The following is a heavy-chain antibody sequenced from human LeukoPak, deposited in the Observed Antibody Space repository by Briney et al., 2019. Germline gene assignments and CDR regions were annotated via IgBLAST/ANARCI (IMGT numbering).Heavy chain of an antibody. Sequence: SVKIYCKASGGTFCSYAISCLRQAPGQGLEWMGGIIPIFGTANYAQKFQGRVTITADESTSTAYMELSSLRSEDTAVYYCARRYSGYDGIDYFDYWGQGTLVTVSS. D-gene: IGHD5-12*01. V-gene: IGHV1-69*13. CDR1: GGTFCSYA. CDR3: ARRYSGYDGIDYFDY. J-gene: IGHJ4*02. CDR2: IIPIFGTA.